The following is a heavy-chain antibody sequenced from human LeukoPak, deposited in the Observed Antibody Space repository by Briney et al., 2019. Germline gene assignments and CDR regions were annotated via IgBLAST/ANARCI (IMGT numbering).Heavy chain of an antibody. V-gene: IGHV1-2*02. CDR2: INPNSGGT. CDR1: GYTFTGYY. CDR3: AREPDHYDILTGYIRGTFDY. D-gene: IGHD3-9*01. Sequence: ASVKVSCKASGYTFTGYYMHWVRQAPGQGLEWVGWINPNSGGTDYAQKFQGRVTMTRDTSISTAYMELSRLRSDDTAVYYCAREPDHYDILTGYIRGTFDYWGQGTLVTVSS. J-gene: IGHJ4*02.